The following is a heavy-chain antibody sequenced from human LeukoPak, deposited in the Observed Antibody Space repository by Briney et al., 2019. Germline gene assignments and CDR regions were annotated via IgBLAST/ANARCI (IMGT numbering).Heavy chain of an antibody. D-gene: IGHD3-22*01. CDR2: ISSSGSTI. Sequence: GGSPRLSCAASGFTFSSYEMNWVRQAPGKGLEWVSYISSSGSTIYYADSVKGRFTISRDNAKNSLYLQMNSLRAEDTAVYYCARTMYYYDSSGYYPYDYWGQGTLVTVSS. CDR3: ARTMYYYDSSGYYPYDY. J-gene: IGHJ4*02. V-gene: IGHV3-48*03. CDR1: GFTFSSYE.